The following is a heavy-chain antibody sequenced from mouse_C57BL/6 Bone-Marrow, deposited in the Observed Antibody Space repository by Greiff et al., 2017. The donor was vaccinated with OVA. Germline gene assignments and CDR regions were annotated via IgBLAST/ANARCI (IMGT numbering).Heavy chain of an antibody. D-gene: IGHD4-1*01. J-gene: IGHJ2*01. V-gene: IGHV1-26*01. CDR1: GYTFTDYY. Sequence: EVQLQPSGPELVKPGASVKISCKASGYTFTDYYMNWVKQSHGKSLEWIGDINPNNGGTSYNQKFKGKATLTVDKSSSTAYMELRSLTSEDSAVYYCARRENWDPLDYWGQGTTLTVSS. CDR2: INPNNGGT. CDR3: ARRENWDPLDY.